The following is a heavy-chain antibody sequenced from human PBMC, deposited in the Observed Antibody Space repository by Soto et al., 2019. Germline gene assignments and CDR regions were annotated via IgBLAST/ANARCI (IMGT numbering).Heavy chain of an antibody. J-gene: IGHJ6*02. V-gene: IGHV5-51*01. CDR2: IYPGDSDT. Sequence: GESLKISCKGSVYSFTSYWIGWVRQMPGKGLEWMGIIYPGDSDTRYSPSFQGQVTISADKSISTAYLQWSSLKASDTAMYYCARQTRRAYSSTTDSFYYYYGMDVWGQGTTVTVSS. D-gene: IGHD2-2*01. CDR1: VYSFTSYW. CDR3: ARQTRRAYSSTTDSFYYYYGMDV.